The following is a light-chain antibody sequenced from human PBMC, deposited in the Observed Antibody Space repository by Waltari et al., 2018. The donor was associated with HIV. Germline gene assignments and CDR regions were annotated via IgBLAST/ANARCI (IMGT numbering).Light chain of an antibody. CDR1: TGVFTSGPR. V-gene: IGLV7-46*01. CDR3: SLSFGGAAV. Sequence: QAVVTQEPSLTVSLGGTVTPTCASRTGVFTSGPRPYWFQQKPGQAPRPLIYDTTNKHSWTPNRFSGSLLGGKAVLTLSSAQPEDEADYYCSLSFGGAAVFGGGTHVTVL. J-gene: IGLJ2*01. CDR2: DTT.